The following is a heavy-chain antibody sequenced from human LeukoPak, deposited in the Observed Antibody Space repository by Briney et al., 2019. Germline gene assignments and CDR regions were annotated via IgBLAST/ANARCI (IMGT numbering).Heavy chain of an antibody. J-gene: IGHJ4*02. D-gene: IGHD3-22*01. CDR3: ASRQPDSSGYYRGFDY. V-gene: IGHV3-23*01. Sequence: GGSLRLSCAASGFTFSSYAMTWVRQPPGKGLEWVSTISGSGGSTYYADSVKGRFTISRDNSKNTLYLQMNTLRAEDTAVYYCASRQPDSSGYYRGFDYWGQGTLVTVSS. CDR1: GFTFSSYA. CDR2: ISGSGGST.